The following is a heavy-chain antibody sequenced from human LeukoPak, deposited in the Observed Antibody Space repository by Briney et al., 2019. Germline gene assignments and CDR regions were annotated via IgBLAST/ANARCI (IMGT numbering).Heavy chain of an antibody. Sequence: PSETLSLTCAVYGGSFSGYYWSWIRQPPGKGLEWIGEINHSGSTNYNPSLKSRGTISVDTSKNQFSLKLSSVTAADTAVYYCARRYCSGGSCSTAYFRHWGQGTLVTVSS. V-gene: IGHV4-34*01. J-gene: IGHJ1*01. CDR2: INHSGST. CDR1: GGSFSGYY. D-gene: IGHD2-15*01. CDR3: ARRYCSGGSCSTAYFRH.